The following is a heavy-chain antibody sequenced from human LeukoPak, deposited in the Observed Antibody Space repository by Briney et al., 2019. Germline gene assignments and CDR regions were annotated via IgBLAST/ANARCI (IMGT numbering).Heavy chain of an antibody. Sequence: SQTLSLTCAVSGGSISSGGYSWSWIRQPPGKGLEWIGYIYHSGSTYYNPSLKSRVTISVDRSKNQFSLKLSSVTAADTAVYYCARDWGSYAFDIWGQGTMVTVSS. J-gene: IGHJ3*02. D-gene: IGHD7-27*01. V-gene: IGHV4-30-2*01. CDR3: ARDWGSYAFDI. CDR2: IYHSGST. CDR1: GGSISSGGYS.